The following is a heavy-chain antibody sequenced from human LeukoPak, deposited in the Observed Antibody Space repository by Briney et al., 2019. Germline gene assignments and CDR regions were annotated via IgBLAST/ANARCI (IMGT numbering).Heavy chain of an antibody. V-gene: IGHV4-34*01. CDR1: GGSFSGYY. D-gene: IGHD2-15*01. CDR2: IYESGST. CDR3: ARGAWATRLGS. J-gene: IGHJ4*02. Sequence: SETLSLTCAVYGGSFSGYYWSWIRQPPGKGLEWIGEIYESGSTEYHPSLKSRVTISMVPSKQQFSLSLTSVTAADTAVYYCARGAWATRLGSWGLETPVIVSS.